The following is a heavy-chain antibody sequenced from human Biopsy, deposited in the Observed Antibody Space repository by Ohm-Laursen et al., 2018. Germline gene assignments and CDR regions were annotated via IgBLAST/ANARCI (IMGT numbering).Heavy chain of an antibody. CDR2: IVVGSGHT. CDR3: AIEGGTYSKPFDY. V-gene: IGHV1-58*01. Sequence: SVKVSCKASGFTFSSSAVQWVRQARGQRLEWIGWIVVGSGHTDYAQKFQGRVTMTTNTSVNTAYMELSSLTFEDTAVYYCAIEGGTYSKPFDYWGQGSQVIVSS. D-gene: IGHD1-26*01. J-gene: IGHJ4*02. CDR1: GFTFSSSA.